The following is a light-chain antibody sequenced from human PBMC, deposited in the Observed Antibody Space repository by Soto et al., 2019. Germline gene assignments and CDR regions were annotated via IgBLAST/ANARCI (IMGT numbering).Light chain of an antibody. CDR3: AAWDDRLSGWV. CDR2: RNN. CDR1: SSNIGSNY. V-gene: IGLV1-47*01. Sequence: QAVLTQPPSASGTPGQRVTSSCYGSSSNIGSNYVYWYQQLPGTAPQLLIYRNNQRPSGVPDRFSGSKSGTSASLAISGLRSEDEADYYCAAWDDRLSGWVFGGGTKVTVI. J-gene: IGLJ3*02.